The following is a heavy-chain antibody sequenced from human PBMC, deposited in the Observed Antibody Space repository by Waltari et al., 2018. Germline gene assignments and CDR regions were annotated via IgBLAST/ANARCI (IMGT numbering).Heavy chain of an antibody. CDR1: GGSISTYY. D-gene: IGHD6-13*01. J-gene: IGHJ6*03. CDR3: ARADSSTAYFYYCMDV. V-gene: IGHV4-59*01. CDR2: VYYTGTT. Sequence: QVELQESGPGLVKASETLSLTCTVYGGSISTYYWSWIRQPPGKGLEYIGYVYYTGTTHYKPSLKHLVTISLDASKTQCSLKVNSGTAADTAVYYCARADSSTAYFYYCMDVGGTGTTVTVSS.